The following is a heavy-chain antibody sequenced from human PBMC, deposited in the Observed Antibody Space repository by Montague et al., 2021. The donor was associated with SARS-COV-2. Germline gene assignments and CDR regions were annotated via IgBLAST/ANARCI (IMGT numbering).Heavy chain of an antibody. J-gene: IGHJ4*02. CDR2: IYQGAST. CDR1: GDSIMTTDC. CDR3: VRAGGFHNRPPV. V-gene: IGHV4-4*02. D-gene: IGHD4-23*01. Sequence: SETLSLTCAVSGDSIMTTDCWSWVRQPPGKGLEWIVEIYQGASTNYNPSLRSRVTMSVDRSKNQVSLELYSVTAADTALYYCVRAGGFHNRPPVWGQGALVIVSS.